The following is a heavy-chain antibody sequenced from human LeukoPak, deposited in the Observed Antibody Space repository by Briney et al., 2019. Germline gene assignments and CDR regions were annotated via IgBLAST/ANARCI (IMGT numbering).Heavy chain of an antibody. D-gene: IGHD3-3*01. CDR3: ARTIFGVVIPGQYFDY. CDR2: IYSGGST. CDR1: GFAVSSNY. J-gene: IGHJ4*02. V-gene: IGHV3-66*02. Sequence: GSLRLSCAASGFAVSSNYMSWVRQAPGKGLEWVSVIYSGGSTYYADSVKGRFNISRDNSKNTLYLQMNSMRAEDTAVYYCARTIFGVVIPGQYFDYWGQGTLVTVSS.